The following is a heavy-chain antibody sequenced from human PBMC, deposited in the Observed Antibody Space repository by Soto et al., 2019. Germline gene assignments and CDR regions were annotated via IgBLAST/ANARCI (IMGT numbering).Heavy chain of an antibody. CDR3: AKDRSPYYYDSSGHYLYYFDS. J-gene: IGHJ4*02. V-gene: IGHV3-23*01. CDR2: IRGSGGST. Sequence: GGSLGLCGAACGFAFSSYGMSWGRRGTGGGVWWFSAIRGSGGSTYYADSVKGRFTISRCNSKNTLYLQMTSLTPEDTAVYYCAKDRSPYYYDSSGHYLYYFDSRGQGTLVTVS. D-gene: IGHD3-22*01. CDR1: GFAFSSYG.